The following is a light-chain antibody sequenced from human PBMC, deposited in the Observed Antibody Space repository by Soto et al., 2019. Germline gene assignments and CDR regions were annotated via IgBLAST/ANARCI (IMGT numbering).Light chain of an antibody. CDR3: SPYAGGNTLV. V-gene: IGLV2-8*01. CDR1: SSDVGGYNY. J-gene: IGLJ2*01. CDR2: EVT. Sequence: QSVLTQPPSASGSPGQSVTISCTGTSSDVGGYNYVSWYQHHPGKAPKLMIYEVTKRPSGVPDRFSGSKSGNAASLTVSGLQAEDEADYYCSPYAGGNTLVFGGGTKVTVL.